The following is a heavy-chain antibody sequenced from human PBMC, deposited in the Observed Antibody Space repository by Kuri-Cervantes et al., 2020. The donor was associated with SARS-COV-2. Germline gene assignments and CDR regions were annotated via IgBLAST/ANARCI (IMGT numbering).Heavy chain of an antibody. CDR3: ARGGRGSGQAGPNASWYFDL. D-gene: IGHD3-16*01. CDR1: GGSFSGYY. CDR2: INHSGST. Sequence: SETLSLTCAVYGGSFSGYYWSWIRQPPGKGLEWIGEINHSGSTNYNPSLKSRVTISVDTSKNQFSLKLSSVTAADTAAYYCARGGRGSGQAGPNASWYFDLWGRGTLVTVSS. J-gene: IGHJ2*01. V-gene: IGHV4-34*01.